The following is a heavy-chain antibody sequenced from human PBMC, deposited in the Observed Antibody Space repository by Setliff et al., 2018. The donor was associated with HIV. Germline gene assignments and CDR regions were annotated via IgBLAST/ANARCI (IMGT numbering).Heavy chain of an antibody. CDR2: IYTSGST. CDR3: ASAGSGTRAPPRY. V-gene: IGHV4-4*07. J-gene: IGHJ4*02. D-gene: IGHD1-1*01. CDR1: GGSISSDY. Sequence: SETLSLTCTVSGGSISSDYWGWIRQPPGRGLEWIGSIYTSGSTKYNPSLKSRVTMSIDTSKNQFSLKLSSVTAADTAVYYCASAGSGTRAPPRYWGQGTLVTVSS.